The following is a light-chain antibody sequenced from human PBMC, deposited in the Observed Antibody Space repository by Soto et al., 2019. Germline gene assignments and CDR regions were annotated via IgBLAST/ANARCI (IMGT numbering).Light chain of an antibody. CDR3: QHYDSLPHT. V-gene: IGKV3-20*01. Sequence: EIVLTQSPGTLSLSPGERATLSCRANQSFTCSYLAWFQQKPGQAPRLLIYGASTRATGIPDRFSGSGSGTDFTLTISRLAPEDFAVYYCQHYDSLPHTFGQGTKL. CDR2: GAS. CDR1: QSFTCSY. J-gene: IGKJ2*01.